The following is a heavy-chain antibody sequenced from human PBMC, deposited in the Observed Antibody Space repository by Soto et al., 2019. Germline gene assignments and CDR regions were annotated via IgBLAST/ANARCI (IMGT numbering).Heavy chain of an antibody. D-gene: IGHD3-3*01. J-gene: IGHJ4*02. CDR2: IYYSGST. V-gene: IGHV4-39*01. CDR1: GGSISSSSYY. CDR3: ARRTQTLRFLEWLFDY. Sequence: SETLSLTCTVSGGSISSSSYYWGWIRQPPGKGLEWIGSIYYSGSTYYNPSLKSRVTISVDTSKNQFSLKMSSVTAADTAVYYCARRTQTLRFLEWLFDYWGQGTLVTVSS.